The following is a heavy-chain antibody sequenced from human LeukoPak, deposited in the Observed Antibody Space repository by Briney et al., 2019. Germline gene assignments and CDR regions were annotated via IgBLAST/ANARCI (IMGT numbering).Heavy chain of an antibody. J-gene: IGHJ4*02. CDR2: IYYSGST. CDR1: GFTFSSYA. V-gene: IGHV4-59*01. CDR3: ARTLRYFDWCFDY. D-gene: IGHD3-9*01. Sequence: GSLRLSCAASGFTFSSYAMSWIRQPPGKGLEWIGYIYYSGSTNYNPSLKSRVTISVDTSKNQFSLKLSSVTAADTAVYYCARTLRYFDWCFDYWGQGTLVTVSS.